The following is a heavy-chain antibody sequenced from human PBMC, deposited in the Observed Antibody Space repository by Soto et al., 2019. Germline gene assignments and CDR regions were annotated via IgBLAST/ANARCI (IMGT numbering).Heavy chain of an antibody. CDR3: ARGKLSYYYGSGSYPHFDY. CDR2: IWYDGSNK. V-gene: IGHV3-33*01. Sequence: QVQLVESGGGVVQPGRSLRLSCAASGFTFSSYGMHWVRQAPGKGLEWVAVIWYDGSNKYYADSVKGRFTISRDNSKNTLYLQMNSLRAEDTAVYYCARGKLSYYYGSGSYPHFDYWGQGTLVTVSS. D-gene: IGHD3-10*01. J-gene: IGHJ4*02. CDR1: GFTFSSYG.